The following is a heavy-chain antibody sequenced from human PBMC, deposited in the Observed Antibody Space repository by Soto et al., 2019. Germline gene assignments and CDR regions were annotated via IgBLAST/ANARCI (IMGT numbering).Heavy chain of an antibody. Sequence: ASVKVSCKASGYTFTSYAMHWVRQAPGQRLEWMGWINAGNGNTKYSQKFQGRVTITRDTSASTAYMELSSLRSEDTAVYYCARDARKYYYDSSGYRLPGYCGQGPLVTVYS. V-gene: IGHV1-3*01. CDR2: INAGNGNT. CDR1: GYTFTSYA. D-gene: IGHD3-22*01. J-gene: IGHJ4*02. CDR3: ARDARKYYYDSSGYRLPGY.